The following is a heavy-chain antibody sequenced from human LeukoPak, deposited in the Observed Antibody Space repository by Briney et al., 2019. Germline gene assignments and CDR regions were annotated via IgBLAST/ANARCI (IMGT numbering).Heavy chain of an antibody. D-gene: IGHD3-22*01. V-gene: IGHV3-48*02. CDR3: ARGVEGSYYYDSSGKGNALDI. J-gene: IGHJ3*02. CDR1: GFTFSSYS. Sequence: PGGSLRLSCAASGFTFSSYSMNWVRQAPGKGLEWISFISSSGSPIYYAGSVTGRFTISRDNGKNSLYLQMNSLRDEDTAVYYCARGVEGSYYYDSSGKGNALDIWGQGTMGSVSS. CDR2: ISSSGSPI.